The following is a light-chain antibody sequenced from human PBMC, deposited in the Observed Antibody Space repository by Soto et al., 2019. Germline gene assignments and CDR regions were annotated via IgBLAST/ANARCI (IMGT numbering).Light chain of an antibody. V-gene: IGKV3-11*01. CDR3: QQSSNWPPYT. CDR2: DAS. CDR1: QSVSSY. Sequence: EIVLTQSPATLSLSPGERATLSCRASQSVSSYLAWYHQKPGQAPRLLIYDASNRATGIPARFSGSGSGTDFTLTISSLEPEDFAVYYCQQSSNWPPYTFGQGTKLEIK. J-gene: IGKJ2*01.